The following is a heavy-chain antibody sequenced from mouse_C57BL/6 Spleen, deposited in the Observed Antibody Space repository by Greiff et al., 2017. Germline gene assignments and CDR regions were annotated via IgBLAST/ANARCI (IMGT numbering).Heavy chain of an antibody. J-gene: IGHJ4*01. CDR3: ARDLIYCYGRGAMDY. D-gene: IGHD1-1*01. V-gene: IGHV3-6*01. Sequence: EVQLQESGPGLVKPSQSLSLTCSVTGYSITSGYYWNWIRQLPGNKLEWMGYISYDGSNNYNPSLKNRISITRDTSKNQFFLKLNSVTTEDTATYYCARDLIYCYGRGAMDYWGQGTSVTVSS. CDR2: ISYDGSN. CDR1: GYSITSGYY.